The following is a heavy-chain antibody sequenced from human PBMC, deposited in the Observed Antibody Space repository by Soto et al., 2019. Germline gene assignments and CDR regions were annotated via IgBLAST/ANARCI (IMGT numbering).Heavy chain of an antibody. J-gene: IGHJ4*02. CDR3: AKMVHGGYVSYFDS. D-gene: IGHD5-12*01. CDR2: TSGSGGTT. V-gene: IGHV3-23*01. CDR1: GFTFTSYA. Sequence: GGSLRLSCEASGFTFTSYAMSWVRQAPGKGLEWVSATSGSGGTTYYADSVKGRFTISRDNSEKRLYLQMNSLRAEDTAVYYCAKMVHGGYVSYFDSWGQGTLVTVSS.